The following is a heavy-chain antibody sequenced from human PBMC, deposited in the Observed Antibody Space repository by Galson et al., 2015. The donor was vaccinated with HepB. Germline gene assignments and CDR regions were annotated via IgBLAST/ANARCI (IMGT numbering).Heavy chain of an antibody. CDR2: IWYDGSNK. CDR1: GFTFSSYG. J-gene: IGHJ4*02. Sequence: SLRLSCAASGFTFSSYGMHWVRQAPGKGLEWVAVIWYDGSNKYYADSVKGRFTISRDNSKNTLYLQMNSLRAEDTAVYYCARGGSYFQFDYWGQGTLVTVSS. D-gene: IGHD1-26*01. CDR3: ARGGSYFQFDY. V-gene: IGHV3-30*19.